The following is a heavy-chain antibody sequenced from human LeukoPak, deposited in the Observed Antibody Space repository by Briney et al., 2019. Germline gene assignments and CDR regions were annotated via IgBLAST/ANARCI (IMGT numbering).Heavy chain of an antibody. D-gene: IGHD5-24*01. V-gene: IGHV4-4*07. CDR2: IYTSGST. CDR3: ARGSREMATIFDS. J-gene: IGHJ4*02. Sequence: MPSETLSLTCSVSGGSISSYFWNWIRQPAGKGLEWIGHIYTSGSTNYEPSLKSRVTMSVDTSKNQVSLTLTSVTAADTAVYYCARGSREMATIFDSWGQGTLVTVSS. CDR1: GGSISSYF.